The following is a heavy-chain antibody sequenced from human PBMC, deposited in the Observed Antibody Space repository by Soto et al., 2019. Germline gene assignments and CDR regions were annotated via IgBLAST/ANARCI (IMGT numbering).Heavy chain of an antibody. Sequence: PGGSLRLSCTASGFTFGDYAMSWFRQAPGKGLEWVGFIRSKAYGGTTEYAASVKGRFTISRDDSKSIAYLQMNSLKTEDTAVYYCTRDPNDFWSGNPLGDVWGQGTTVTVSS. CDR2: IRSKAYGGTT. CDR1: GFTFGDYA. D-gene: IGHD3-3*01. CDR3: TRDPNDFWSGNPLGDV. J-gene: IGHJ6*02. V-gene: IGHV3-49*03.